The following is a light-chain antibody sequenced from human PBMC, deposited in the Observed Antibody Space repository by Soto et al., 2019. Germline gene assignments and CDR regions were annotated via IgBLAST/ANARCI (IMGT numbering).Light chain of an antibody. CDR2: EVN. J-gene: IGLJ1*01. CDR3: NSYVGSNNYV. V-gene: IGLV2-8*01. Sequence: QSSLTQPPSSSGSPGQSVTISCTGTSSDITDNKYVSWFQQHAGKATKVLINEVNKRPSGVPDRFSGSKSGNTASLTVSGLQADDEADYYCNSYVGSNNYVFGTGTKSPS. CDR1: SSDITDNKY.